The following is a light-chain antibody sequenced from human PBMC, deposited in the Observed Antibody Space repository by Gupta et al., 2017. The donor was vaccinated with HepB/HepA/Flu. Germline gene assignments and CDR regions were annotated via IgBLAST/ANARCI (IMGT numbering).Light chain of an antibody. J-gene: IGLJ3*02. CDR1: SLRRSY. CDR2: GKN. Sequence: SSELTQAPPVPVPFRHPLRITCQGDSLRRSYASWYQQKPGQAPVLVIYGKNNGTAGIPDRFSGSSSGDTATLTITGAQAEDEADEYCNSRDSSGNHLEGVFGGGTKLTVL. V-gene: IGLV3-19*01. CDR3: NSRDSSGNHLEGV.